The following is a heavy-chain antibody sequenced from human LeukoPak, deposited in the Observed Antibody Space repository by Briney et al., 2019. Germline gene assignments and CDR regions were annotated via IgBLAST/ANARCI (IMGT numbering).Heavy chain of an antibody. CDR1: GYTFTGYY. J-gene: IGHJ4*02. Sequence: ASVKVSCKASGYTFTGYYMHWVRQAPGQGLEGRGWINPNSGGTNYAQKFQGRVTMTRDTSISTAYMELSRLRSDDTAVYYCARGTSITIFGVVIMFWGQGTLVTVSS. CDR3: ARGTSITIFGVVIMF. D-gene: IGHD3-3*01. V-gene: IGHV1-2*02. CDR2: INPNSGGT.